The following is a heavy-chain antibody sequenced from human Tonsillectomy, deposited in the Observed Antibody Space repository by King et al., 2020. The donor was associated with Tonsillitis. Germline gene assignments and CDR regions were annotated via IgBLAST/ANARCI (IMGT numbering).Heavy chain of an antibody. D-gene: IGHD4-17*01. J-gene: IGHJ6*02. CDR3: AREVATVTFDYYYYGMDV. V-gene: IGHV1-18*01. CDR2: ISTYNGDR. CDR1: GYTFIRYG. Sequence: QLVQSGAGVKKPGASAKVSCKASGYTFIRYGISWVRQAPGQGLEWMGWISTYNGDRKYAEKFQGRVTMTTDTSTSTAYMELRSLRSDDTAVYYCAREVATVTFDYYYYGMDVWGQGTTVTVSS.